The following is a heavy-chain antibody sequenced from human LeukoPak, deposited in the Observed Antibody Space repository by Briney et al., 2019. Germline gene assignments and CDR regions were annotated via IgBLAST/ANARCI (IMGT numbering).Heavy chain of an antibody. CDR1: GGSFSGYY. Sequence: PSETLSLTCAVYGGSFSGYYWSWLRQPPGKGLEWIGEINHSGSTNYNPSLKSRVTISVDTSKNQFSLKLSSVTAADTAVYYCARGLPRYCSGGSCYYGYWGQGTLVTVSS. V-gene: IGHV4-34*01. J-gene: IGHJ4*02. D-gene: IGHD2-15*01. CDR2: INHSGST. CDR3: ARGLPRYCSGGSCYYGY.